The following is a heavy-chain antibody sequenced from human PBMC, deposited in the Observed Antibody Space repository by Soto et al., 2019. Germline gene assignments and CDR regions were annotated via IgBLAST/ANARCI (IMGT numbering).Heavy chain of an antibody. Sequence: ASVKVSCKASGYTFTGYYMHWVRQAPGQGLERMGWINPNSGGTNYAQKFQGRVTMTRDTSISTAYMELSRLRSDDTAVYYCARVSEASPGAFDYWGQGTLVTVSS. V-gene: IGHV1-2*02. J-gene: IGHJ4*02. CDR2: INPNSGGT. CDR3: ARVSEASPGAFDY. CDR1: GYTFTGYY.